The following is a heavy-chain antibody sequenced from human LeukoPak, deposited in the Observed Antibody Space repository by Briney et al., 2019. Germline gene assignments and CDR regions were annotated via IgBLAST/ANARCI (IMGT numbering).Heavy chain of an antibody. Sequence: SETLSLTCTVSGGSISNYYWSWIRQPPGKGLEWIGSIYYSGSTNYNPSLKSRVTISVDTSKNQFSLKLSSVTAADTAVYYCARVKGTVAGKYFDYWGQGTLVTVSS. J-gene: IGHJ4*02. CDR2: IYYSGST. D-gene: IGHD6-19*01. CDR3: ARVKGTVAGKYFDY. V-gene: IGHV4-59*08. CDR1: GGSISNYY.